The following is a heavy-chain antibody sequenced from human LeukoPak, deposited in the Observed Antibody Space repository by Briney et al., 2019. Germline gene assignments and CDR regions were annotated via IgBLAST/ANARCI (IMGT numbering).Heavy chain of an antibody. Sequence: PGGSLRLSCAASGFTFSGSAMHWVRQASGKGLEWVGRIRSKTNSYATAYAASVKGRFTISRDDSKNTAYLQMNSLKTEDAAVYYCARDFYDGFALDYWGQGTLVTVSS. V-gene: IGHV3-73*01. CDR3: ARDFYDGFALDY. CDR2: IRSKTNSYAT. D-gene: IGHD2/OR15-2a*01. CDR1: GFTFSGSA. J-gene: IGHJ4*02.